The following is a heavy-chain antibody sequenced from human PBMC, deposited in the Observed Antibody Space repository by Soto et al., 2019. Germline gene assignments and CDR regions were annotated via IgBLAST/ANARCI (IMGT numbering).Heavy chain of an antibody. CDR2: IYHSGST. CDR3: ARDPSVAGTVAFDI. D-gene: IGHD2-15*01. CDR1: GGSISSSNW. Sequence: QVQLQESGPGLVKPSGTLSLTCAVSGGSISSSNWWSWVRQHPGKGLEWIGEIYHSGSTNYNPSLKGRVAISVDKSKNQFSLKLSCVTAADTAVYYCARDPSVAGTVAFDIWGQGTMVTVSS. V-gene: IGHV4-4*02. J-gene: IGHJ3*02.